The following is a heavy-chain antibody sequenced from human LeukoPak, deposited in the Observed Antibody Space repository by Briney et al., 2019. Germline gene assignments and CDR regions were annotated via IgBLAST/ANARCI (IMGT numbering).Heavy chain of an antibody. CDR2: ISTSSSYI. Sequence: GGSLRLSCAASGFTFSSYEMNWVRQAPGKGLDWVSFISTSSSYIYYADSVKGRFTISRDNAKNSLYLQVNSLRAEDTAVYYCARASSSWYYFDYWGQGTLVTVSS. CDR1: GFTFSSYE. V-gene: IGHV3-21*01. D-gene: IGHD6-13*01. J-gene: IGHJ4*02. CDR3: ARASSSWYYFDY.